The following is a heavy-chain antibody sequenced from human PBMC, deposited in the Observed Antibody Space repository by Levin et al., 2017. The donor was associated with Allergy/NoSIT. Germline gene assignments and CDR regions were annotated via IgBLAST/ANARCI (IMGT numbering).Heavy chain of an antibody. Sequence: SETLSLTCTVSGGSISSYYWSWIRQPPGKGLEWIGYIYYSGSTNYNPSLKSRVTISVDTSKNQFSLKLNSVTAADTAAYYCARTVVCSGGSCYHSSWFDPWGQGTLVIVSS. J-gene: IGHJ5*02. V-gene: IGHV4-59*08. CDR3: ARTVVCSGGSCYHSSWFDP. CDR2: IYYSGST. CDR1: GGSISSYY. D-gene: IGHD2-15*01.